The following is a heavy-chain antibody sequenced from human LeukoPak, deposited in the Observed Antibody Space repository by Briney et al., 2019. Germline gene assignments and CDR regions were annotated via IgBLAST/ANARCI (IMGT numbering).Heavy chain of an antibody. D-gene: IGHD3-3*01. V-gene: IGHV4-39*07. CDR3: ARVQSGYQYYYYYGLDV. CDR2: IYYSGST. J-gene: IGHJ6*02. CDR1: GGSISSSSYY. Sequence: PSETLSLTCTVSGGSISSSSYYWGWIRQPPGKGLEWIGSIYYSGSTYYNPSLKSRVTISVDTSKNQFSLKLSSVTAADTAVYYCARVQSGYQYYYYYGLDVWGQGTTVTVSS.